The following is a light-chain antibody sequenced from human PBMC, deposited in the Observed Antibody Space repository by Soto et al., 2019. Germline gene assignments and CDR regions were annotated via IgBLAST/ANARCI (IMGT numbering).Light chain of an antibody. CDR2: DAS. J-gene: IGKJ2*01. V-gene: IGKV1-33*01. CDR3: QQYDNLPYT. Sequence: DVQMTQSPASLSASAGDRVTITCQASQGISNYLNWHQQKPGKAPKLLIFDASNLETGVPSRFSGSGSGTDFSFSISSLQPEDIATYYCQQYDNLPYTFGQGTKLEIK. CDR1: QGISNY.